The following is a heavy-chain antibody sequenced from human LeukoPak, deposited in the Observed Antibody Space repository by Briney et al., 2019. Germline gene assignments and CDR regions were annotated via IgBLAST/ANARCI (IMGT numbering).Heavy chain of an antibody. D-gene: IGHD2-2*01. J-gene: IGHJ4*02. Sequence: GRSLRLSCAASGFTFSSYGMHWVRQAPGKGLEWVAIMWSDGNTKYYADSVKGRFTISRDNSKNTLYLQVNSLRVEDTAVYYCARHIGVSSTNHFDYWGQGTLVTVSS. V-gene: IGHV3-33*08. CDR3: ARHIGVSSTNHFDY. CDR2: MWSDGNTK. CDR1: GFTFSSYG.